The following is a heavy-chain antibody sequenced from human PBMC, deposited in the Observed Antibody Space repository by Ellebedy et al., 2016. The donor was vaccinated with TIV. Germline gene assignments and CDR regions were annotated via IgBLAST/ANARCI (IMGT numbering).Heavy chain of an antibody. Sequence: PGGSLRLSFAASGFIFSASTMHWVRQASGKGLEWVGQMRSKAKNYATAYQASVKGRFTISRDDSQNTAYLQMNSLKTEDTAVYYCIKKSEAGDSGLGDYWGQGTLVTVSS. CDR1: GFIFSAST. CDR3: IKKSEAGDSGLGDY. J-gene: IGHJ4*02. D-gene: IGHD2-21*01. V-gene: IGHV3-73*01. CDR2: MRSKAKNYAT.